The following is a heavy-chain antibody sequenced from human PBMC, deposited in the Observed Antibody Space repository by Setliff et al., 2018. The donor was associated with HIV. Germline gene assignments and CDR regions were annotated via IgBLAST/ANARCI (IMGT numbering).Heavy chain of an antibody. CDR2: IYTTGGT. CDR3: AREAAHCSGDTCQFTFDS. Sequence: PSETLSLTCNISGVSIPTNYWNWIRQPAGKGLEWIGRIYTTGGTNYNPALKSRVTMSLDTSRNQFSLQLTSVTAADTAVYYCAREAAHCSGDTCQFTFDSWGQGTLVTVSS. V-gene: IGHV4-4*07. J-gene: IGHJ4*01. D-gene: IGHD2-15*01. CDR1: GVSIPTNY.